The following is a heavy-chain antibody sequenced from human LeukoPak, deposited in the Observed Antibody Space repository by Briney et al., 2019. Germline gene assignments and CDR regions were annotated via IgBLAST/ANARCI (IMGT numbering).Heavy chain of an antibody. CDR1: GFTFSNYN. CDR3: ARENYADLFDF. V-gene: IGHV3-48*01. CDR2: ISSSSTTI. D-gene: IGHD4-17*01. Sequence: GGSLRLSCAASGFTFSNYNMHWVRQAPGKGLECISYISSSSTTIYNGDSVKGRFTISRDNAKNSLFLQMNSLRADDTAVYYCARENYADLFDFWGQGTLVTVSS. J-gene: IGHJ4*02.